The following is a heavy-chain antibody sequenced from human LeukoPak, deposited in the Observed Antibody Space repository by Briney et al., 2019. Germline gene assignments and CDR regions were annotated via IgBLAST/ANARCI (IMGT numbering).Heavy chain of an antibody. Sequence: ASVKVSCKASGYTFTDYYMHWVRQAPGEGLEWMGWINPISGGTTYAQKFEGRVTLTRDTSISTAYMELSRLTSDDTATYYCARWETWYYDRSGYYFDYWGQGTLVTVSS. D-gene: IGHD3-22*01. J-gene: IGHJ4*02. CDR2: INPISGGT. CDR3: ARWETWYYDRSGYYFDY. V-gene: IGHV1-2*02. CDR1: GYTFTDYY.